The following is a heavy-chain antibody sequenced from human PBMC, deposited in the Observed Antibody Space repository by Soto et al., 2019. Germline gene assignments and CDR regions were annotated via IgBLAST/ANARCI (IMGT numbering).Heavy chain of an antibody. J-gene: IGHJ6*02. CDR1: GDRVSSHSAA. V-gene: IGHV6-1*01. CDR3: ARVRLYYYDSSGHYYYYYGMDV. D-gene: IGHD3-22*01. Sequence: SQTLSLTCAISGDRVSSHSAAWNWIRQSPSRGLEWLGRTYYRSKWYNDYAVSVKSRITINPDTSKNQFSLQLNSVTPEDTAVYYCARVRLYYYDSSGHYYYYYGMDVWGQGTTVTVSS. CDR2: TYYRSKWYN.